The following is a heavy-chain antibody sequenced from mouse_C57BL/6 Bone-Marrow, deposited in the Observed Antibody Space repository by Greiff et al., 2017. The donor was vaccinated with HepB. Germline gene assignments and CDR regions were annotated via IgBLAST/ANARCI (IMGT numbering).Heavy chain of an antibody. V-gene: IGHV6-3*01. CDR3: TWGFAY. Sequence: EVKVEESGGGLVQPGGSMKLSCVASGFTFSNYWMNWVRQSPEKGLEWVAQIRLKSDNYATHYAESVKGRFNISRDDSKSSVYLQMNNLRAEDTGIYYCTWGFAYWGQGTLVTVSA. J-gene: IGHJ3*01. D-gene: IGHD4-1*01. CDR1: GFTFSNYW. CDR2: IRLKSDNYAT.